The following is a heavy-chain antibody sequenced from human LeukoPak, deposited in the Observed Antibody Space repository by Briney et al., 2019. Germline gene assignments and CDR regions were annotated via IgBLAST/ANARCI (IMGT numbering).Heavy chain of an antibody. CDR1: GFTFSSYG. Sequence: GGSLRLSCAASGFTFSSYGMQGVRQARGKGGEGVAVISYEGSNKYYADSVNGPFTTSRDNSKNTLYLQINSLRAEDTAVYYCAKDSSSWYGSVYFDYWGQGTLVTVSS. J-gene: IGHJ4*02. D-gene: IGHD6-13*01. CDR2: ISYEGSNK. V-gene: IGHV3-30*18. CDR3: AKDSSSWYGSVYFDY.